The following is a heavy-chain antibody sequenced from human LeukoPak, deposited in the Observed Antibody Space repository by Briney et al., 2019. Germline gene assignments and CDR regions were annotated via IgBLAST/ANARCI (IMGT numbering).Heavy chain of an antibody. J-gene: IGHJ4*02. CDR1: GFTFSSYW. CDR2: IKQDGSEK. Sequence: GGSLRLSCAASGFTFSSYWMSWVRQAPGKGLEWVANIKQDGSEKHCVDSVKGRFTISRDNAKNSLYLQMNSLRAEDTAVYYCARDPYYDFWSGYYRGKGGYFDYWGQGTLVTVSS. CDR3: ARDPYYDFWSGYYRGKGGYFDY. D-gene: IGHD3-3*01. V-gene: IGHV3-7*01.